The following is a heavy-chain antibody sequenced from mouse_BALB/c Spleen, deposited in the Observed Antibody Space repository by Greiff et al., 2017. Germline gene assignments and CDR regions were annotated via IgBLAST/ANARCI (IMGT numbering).Heavy chain of an antibody. V-gene: IGHV14-3*02. D-gene: IGHD2-4*01. CDR3: AREDCDSYYFDY. CDR2: IDPANGNT. Sequence: VHVQQSGAELVKPGASVKLSCTASGFNIKDTYMHWVKQRPEQGLEWIGRIDPANGNTKYDPKFQGKATITADTSSNTAYLQLSSLTSEDTAVYYCAREDCDSYYFDYWGQGTTLTVSA. J-gene: IGHJ2*01. CDR1: GFNIKDTY.